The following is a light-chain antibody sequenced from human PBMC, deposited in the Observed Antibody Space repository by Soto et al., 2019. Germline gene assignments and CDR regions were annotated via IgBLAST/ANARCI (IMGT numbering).Light chain of an antibody. J-gene: IGKJ1*01. Sequence: DVVLTQTPLSSPVALGQPASLSCRSNQSLAHSNGNTYLSWLQQRPGQPPRLLIYKVSNRLSGVPDRFSGSGAGTDFTLNISRVEAEDVGVYYCKQATHFPRTFGQGTKVEIK. CDR3: KQATHFPRT. CDR2: KVS. V-gene: IGKV2-24*01. CDR1: QSLAHSNGNTY.